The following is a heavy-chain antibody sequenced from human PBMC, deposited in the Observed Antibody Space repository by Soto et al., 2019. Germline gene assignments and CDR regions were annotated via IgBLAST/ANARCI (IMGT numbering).Heavy chain of an antibody. V-gene: IGHV3-21*01. D-gene: IGHD6-6*01. CDR1: GFTFSSYS. J-gene: IGHJ4*02. CDR3: ARSGFGSSSKEAFDY. Sequence: GGSLRLSCAASGFTFSSYSMNWVRQAPGKGLEWVSSISSSSSYIYYADSVKGRFTISRDNAKNSLYLQMNSLRAEDTAVYYCARSGFGSSSKEAFDYWGQGTLVTVSS. CDR2: ISSSSSYI.